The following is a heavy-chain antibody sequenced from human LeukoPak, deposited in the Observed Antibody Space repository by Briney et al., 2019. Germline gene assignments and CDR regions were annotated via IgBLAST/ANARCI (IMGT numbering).Heavy chain of an antibody. D-gene: IGHD3-3*01. J-gene: IGHJ6*03. V-gene: IGHV4-59*01. CDR1: GGSISSYY. Sequence: SETLSLTCTVSGGSISSYYWSWIRQPPGKGLEWIGYIHYSGSTNYNPSLKSRVTISVDTSKNQFSLKLSSVTAADTAVYYCARVESYYDFWSGYYKYYYYMDVWGKGTTVTVSS. CDR3: ARVESYYDFWSGYYKYYYYMDV. CDR2: IHYSGST.